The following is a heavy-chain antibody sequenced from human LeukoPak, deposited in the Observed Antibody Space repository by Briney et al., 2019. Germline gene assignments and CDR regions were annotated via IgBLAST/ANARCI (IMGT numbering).Heavy chain of an antibody. CDR3: ARDLKGYSSSGGVDY. J-gene: IGHJ4*02. CDR1: GFSFSSYS. D-gene: IGHD6-13*01. CDR2: ISSSSTTI. Sequence: PGGSLRLSCAASGFSFSSYSMNWVRQAPGKGLEWVSYISSSSTTIHYADSVKGRLTISRDSARNSLYLQMNSLRAEDTATYYCARDLKGYSSSGGVDYWGQGTLVTVSS. V-gene: IGHV3-48*01.